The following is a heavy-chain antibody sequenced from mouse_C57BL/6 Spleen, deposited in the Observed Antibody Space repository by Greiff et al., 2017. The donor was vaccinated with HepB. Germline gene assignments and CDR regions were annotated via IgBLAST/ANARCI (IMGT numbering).Heavy chain of an antibody. J-gene: IGHJ3*01. CDR1: GYIFTEYT. CDR2: FYPGSGSI. CDR3: ARHEEGYDDDGAWFAY. Sequence: VKVVESGAELVKPGASVKLSCKASGYIFTEYTIHWVKQRSGQGLEWIGWFYPGSGSIKYNEKFKDKATLTADKSSSTVYMELSRLTSEDSAVYFCARHEEGYDDDGAWFAYWGQGTLVTVSA. V-gene: IGHV1-62-2*01. D-gene: IGHD2-4*01.